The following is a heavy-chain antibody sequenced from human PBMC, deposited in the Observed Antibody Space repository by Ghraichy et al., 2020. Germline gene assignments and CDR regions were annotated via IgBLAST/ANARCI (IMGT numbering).Heavy chain of an antibody. CDR1: GGSVYSDPYS. Sequence: SETLSLTCVVSGGSVYSDPYSWTWIRQSPGKGLEWIGYIYHSGSAYYNPSLETRVTISIDRSRNQFALNLDSMSAADTAVYYCPVLASRGVDVWGQGTTVTDSS. D-gene: IGHD3-3*01. J-gene: IGHJ6*02. CDR3: PVLASRGVDV. V-gene: IGHV4-30-2*06. CDR2: IYHSGSA.